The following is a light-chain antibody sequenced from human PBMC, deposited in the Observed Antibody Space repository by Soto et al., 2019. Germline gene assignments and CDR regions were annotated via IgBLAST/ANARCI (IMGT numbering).Light chain of an antibody. Sequence: ELVLTQSPGTLSLSPGERATLSCRASQTVSSSSLAWYQHKPGQAPRLLIYGTSSRATGIPDRFSGSGSGTDFTLTISSLEPEDFAVYYCQQYGSSPITFGQGTRLEIK. CDR1: QTVSSSS. CDR3: QQYGSSPIT. CDR2: GTS. J-gene: IGKJ5*01. V-gene: IGKV3-20*01.